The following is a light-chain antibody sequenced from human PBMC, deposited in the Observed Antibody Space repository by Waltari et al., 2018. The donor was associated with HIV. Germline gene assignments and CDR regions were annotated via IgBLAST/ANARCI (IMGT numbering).Light chain of an antibody. Sequence: NFILTQPHSVSESPGKTVRISCTRSSGSFAICYLQCYHHRPGRSPTAVIFEDNQRPSGVPERFSGSIDSSSNSASLTISGLKTEDEADYYCQSYDTTTPVVFGGGTRLTVL. CDR2: EDN. V-gene: IGLV6-57*01. CDR3: QSYDTTTPVV. CDR1: SGSFAICY. J-gene: IGLJ2*01.